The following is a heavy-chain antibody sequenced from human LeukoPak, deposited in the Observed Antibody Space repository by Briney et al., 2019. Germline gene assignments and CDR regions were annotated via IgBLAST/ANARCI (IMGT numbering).Heavy chain of an antibody. D-gene: IGHD1-26*01. J-gene: IGHJ6*03. Sequence: ASVKVSCKASGYTFTGYYMHWVRQAPGPGLEGMGWINPNSGGTNYAQKFQGRVTMTSDTSISTAYMELSRLRSDDTAVYYCARGWDLHAYSLYYYMDVWGKGTTVTVSS. CDR1: GYTFTGYY. CDR3: ARGWDLHAYSLYYYMDV. CDR2: INPNSGGT. V-gene: IGHV1-2*02.